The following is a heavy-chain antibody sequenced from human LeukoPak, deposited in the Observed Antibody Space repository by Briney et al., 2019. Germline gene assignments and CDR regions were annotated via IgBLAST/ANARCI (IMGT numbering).Heavy chain of an antibody. D-gene: IGHD6-13*01. Sequence: PSETLSLTCAVYGGSFSGYYWSWIRQPPGKGLEWIGEINHSGSTNYNPSLKSRVTISVDTSKNQFSLKLSSVTAADTAVYYCARHTSSSWYKGDLDYWGQGTLVTVSS. J-gene: IGHJ4*02. CDR1: GGSFSGYY. CDR3: ARHTSSSWYKGDLDY. V-gene: IGHV4-34*01. CDR2: INHSGST.